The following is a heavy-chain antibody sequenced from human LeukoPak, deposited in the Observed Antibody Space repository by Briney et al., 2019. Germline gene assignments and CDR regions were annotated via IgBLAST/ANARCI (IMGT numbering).Heavy chain of an antibody. CDR3: ARDKERDNWNYWFDP. V-gene: IGHV3-21*01. J-gene: IGHJ5*02. D-gene: IGHD1-7*01. CDR2: ISSSSSYI. CDR1: GFTFSSYS. Sequence: GGSLRLSCAASGFTFSSYSMNWVRQAPGKGLEWVSSISSSSSYIYYADSVKGRFTISRDNAKNSLYLQMNSLRAKDTAVYYCARDKERDNWNYWFDPWGQGTLVTVSS.